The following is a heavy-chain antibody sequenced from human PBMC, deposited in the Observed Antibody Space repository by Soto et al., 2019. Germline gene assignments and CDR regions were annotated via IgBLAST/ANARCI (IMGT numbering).Heavy chain of an antibody. J-gene: IGHJ4*01. CDR2: IGTTGHP. CDR1: VFTFDNYD. CDR3: ARGSSGWYADLEY. V-gene: IGHV3-13*05. D-gene: IGHD6-19*01. Sequence: VGSLRLSCTSSVFTFDNYDMHCVRQRAGKGLEWVAAIGTTGHPYYPGSGKGRFTISRENVKNSLFLQVNDLKAGDTAVYYCARGSSGWYADLEYWGHGTLVNVSS.